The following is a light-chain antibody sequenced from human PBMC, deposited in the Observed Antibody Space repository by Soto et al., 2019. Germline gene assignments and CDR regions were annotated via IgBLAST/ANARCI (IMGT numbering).Light chain of an antibody. J-gene: IGKJ4*01. CDR2: GAS. CDR1: QSVSSRY. Sequence: EIVLTQSPGNLSLSPGERATLSCRASQSVSSRYLAWFQQKPGQAPRLLIYGASSRATAIPDRLSGSESGIDFTLTISRLAPEDFAVYYGQQYGSSPPLTFGGGTKVESK. V-gene: IGKV3-20*01. CDR3: QQYGSSPPLT.